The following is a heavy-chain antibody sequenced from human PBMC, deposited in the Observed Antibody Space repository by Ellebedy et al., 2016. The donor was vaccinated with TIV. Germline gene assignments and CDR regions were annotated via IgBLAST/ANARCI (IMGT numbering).Heavy chain of an antibody. Sequence: GGSLRLSXAVSGFTFSTYAMSWVRQAPGKGLEWVSSISGSGTNTYYADFVKGRFTISRDNSKNTLYLQMNSLRAEDTAVYHCASLNIVVAPATSAQGAFDIWGQGTMVTASS. V-gene: IGHV3-23*01. CDR3: ASLNIVVAPATSAQGAFDI. D-gene: IGHD2-2*01. J-gene: IGHJ3*02. CDR1: GFTFSTYA. CDR2: ISGSGTNT.